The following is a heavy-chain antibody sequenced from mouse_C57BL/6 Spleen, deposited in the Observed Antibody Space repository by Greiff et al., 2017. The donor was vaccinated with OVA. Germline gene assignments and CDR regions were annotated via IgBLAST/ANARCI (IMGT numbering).Heavy chain of an antibody. D-gene: IGHD1-1*01. V-gene: IGHV5-9*01. J-gene: IGHJ1*03. CDR3: ARQGGLLLRSGYVDV. CDR2: FSGGGGKT. CDR1: GFTFSSYT. Sequence: DVMLVESGGGLVKPGGSLKLSCAASGFTFSSYTMSWVRQTPEKRLEWVATFSGGGGKTYYPDSVKGRFTIYIDNAKNTLFLQMSSLRSEDTAWNYCARQGGLLLRSGYVDVWGTGTTVTVSS.